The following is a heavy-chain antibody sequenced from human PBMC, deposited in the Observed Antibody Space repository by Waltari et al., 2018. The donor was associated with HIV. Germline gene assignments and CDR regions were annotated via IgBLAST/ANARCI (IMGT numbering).Heavy chain of an antibody. J-gene: IGHJ6*02. V-gene: IGHV1-2*02. Sequence: QVQLVQSGAEVKKPGASVKVSCKASGYTFTGYYMHWVRQAPGQGLEWMGGVNPYTDGTNYAQKFQAGVTMTRETSISNAYMELSRLRSDDTAVYYCARDRARTTDYYYYGMDVWGQGTTVTVSS. CDR2: VNPYTDGT. D-gene: IGHD1-7*01. CDR1: GYTFTGYY. CDR3: ARDRARTTDYYYYGMDV.